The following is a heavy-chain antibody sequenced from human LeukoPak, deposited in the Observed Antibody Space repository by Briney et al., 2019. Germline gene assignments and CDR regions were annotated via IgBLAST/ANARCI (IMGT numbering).Heavy chain of an antibody. J-gene: IGHJ4*02. D-gene: IGHD4-17*01. CDR3: AGTTVTGDY. CDR1: GGPISSYY. Sequence: PSETLSLTCSVSGGPISSYYWSWIRQPAGKGLEWIGRISTSGSTNYNPSLKSRVTMSLDTSKNQFSLKLSSVPSADTSVYYCAGTTVTGDYWGQGTLVTVSS. CDR2: ISTSGST. V-gene: IGHV4-4*07.